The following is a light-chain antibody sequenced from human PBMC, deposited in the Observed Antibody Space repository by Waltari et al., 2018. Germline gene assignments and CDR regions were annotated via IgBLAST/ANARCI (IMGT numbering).Light chain of an antibody. V-gene: IGLV2-14*01. CDR2: GVS. CDR1: SSDVGGYNY. J-gene: IGLJ1*01. Sequence: QSALAQPASVSGSPGQSITISCPGTSSDVGGYNYVSWSQQHPGKAPKPLIYGVSNRPSGVSARFSCSKSSNTASLTISGLQVEDDCDYYCSSYTNTNGPYVFGSGTKVTV. CDR3: SSYTNTNGPYV.